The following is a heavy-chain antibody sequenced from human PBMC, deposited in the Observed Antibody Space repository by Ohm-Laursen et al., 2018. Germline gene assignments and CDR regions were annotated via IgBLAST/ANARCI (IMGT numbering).Heavy chain of an antibody. CDR3: AREVASVEDY. CDR1: GFTFSDHY. Sequence: SLRLSCTASGFTFSDHYMSWIRQAPGKGLEWISYISSSGTTIYYADSVKGRFTISRDNAKNSLSLQMNSLRAEDTALYYCAREVASVEDYWGQGTLVTVSS. V-gene: IGHV3-11*01. J-gene: IGHJ4*02. CDR2: ISSSGTTI.